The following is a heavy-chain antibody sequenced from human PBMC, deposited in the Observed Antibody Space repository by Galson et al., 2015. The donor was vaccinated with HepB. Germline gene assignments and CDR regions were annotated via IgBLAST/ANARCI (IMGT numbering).Heavy chain of an antibody. D-gene: IGHD3-3*01. Sequence: SLRLSCAASGFTFSSYAMHWVRQAPGKGLEWVAVISYDGSNKYYADSVKGRFTISRDNSKNTLYLQMNSLRAEDTAVYYCAGRPNLEWLLYFDYWGQGTLVTVSS. J-gene: IGHJ4*02. V-gene: IGHV3-30-3*01. CDR3: AGRPNLEWLLYFDY. CDR2: ISYDGSNK. CDR1: GFTFSSYA.